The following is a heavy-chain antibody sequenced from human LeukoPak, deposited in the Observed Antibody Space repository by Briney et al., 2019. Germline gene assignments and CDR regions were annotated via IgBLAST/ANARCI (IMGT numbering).Heavy chain of an antibody. D-gene: IGHD6-19*01. Sequence: GGSLRLSCVASGFTFSNYEMNWVRQAPGKGLEWVSSISSSGTYIKYTDSVKGRFIISRDNAKNSLYLQMNSLRAEDTAVYYCASEETANGGWTPNYWGQGTLVTVSS. CDR1: GFTFSNYE. J-gene: IGHJ4*02. CDR3: ASEETANGGWTPNY. CDR2: ISSSGTYI. V-gene: IGHV3-21*01.